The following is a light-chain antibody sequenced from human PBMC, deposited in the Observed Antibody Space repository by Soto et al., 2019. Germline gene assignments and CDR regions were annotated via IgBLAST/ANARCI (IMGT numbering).Light chain of an antibody. CDR2: ELS. CDR1: SSDVGSYNL. CDR3: CSYAGSSTWV. J-gene: IGLJ3*02. Sequence: QSALTQSASVSGSPGQSIAFSCTGTSSDVGSYNLVSWYQHHPGKAPKLIISELSKRPSGVSDRFSGSKSGNTASLTISGLQAEDEADYYCCSYAGSSTWVFGGGTKVTVL. V-gene: IGLV2-23*02.